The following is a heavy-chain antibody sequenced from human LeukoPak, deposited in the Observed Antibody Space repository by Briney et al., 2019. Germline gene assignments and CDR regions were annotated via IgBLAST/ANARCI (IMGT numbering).Heavy chain of an antibody. V-gene: IGHV1-69*04. Sequence: AASVKVSCKASGGTFSSYTISWVQQAPGQGLEWMGRIIPILGIANYAQKFQGRVTITADKSTSTAYMELSSLGSEDTAVYYCAREASGDDFWSGPYNRFDPWGQGTLVTVSS. CDR3: AREASGDDFWSGPYNRFDP. J-gene: IGHJ5*02. D-gene: IGHD3-3*01. CDR2: IIPILGIA. CDR1: GGTFSSYT.